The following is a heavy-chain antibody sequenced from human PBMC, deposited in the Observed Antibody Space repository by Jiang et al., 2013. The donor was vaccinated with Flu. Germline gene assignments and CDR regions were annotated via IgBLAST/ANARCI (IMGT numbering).Heavy chain of an antibody. CDR1: GDSISGNSYY. CDR2: CITWEH. D-gene: IGHD3-9*01. J-gene: IGHJ3*02. V-gene: IGHV4-39*01. CDR3: ARQPPNYAVLTGYFYDAFDM. Sequence: LLKPSETLSLTCTVSGDSISGNSYYWGWIASPHGRDWSGLGVCITWEHPLQPSLKSRVTISIDMSKNQISLKLSSVTAADTAVYHCARQPPNYAVLTGYFYDAFDMWGQGDIGHRLF.